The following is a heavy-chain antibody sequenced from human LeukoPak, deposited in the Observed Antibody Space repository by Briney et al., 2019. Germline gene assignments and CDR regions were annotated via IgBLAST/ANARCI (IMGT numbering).Heavy chain of an antibody. CDR3: ARDSGNWNYDY. D-gene: IGHD1-7*01. V-gene: IGHV4-61*02. J-gene: IGHJ4*02. CDR2: IYTSGST. CDR1: GGSISSGSYY. Sequence: PSQTLSLTCTVSGGSISSGSYYWSWIRQPAGKGLEWIGRIYTSGSTNYNPSLKSRVTISVDTSKNQFSLKLSSVTAADTAVYYCARDSGNWNYDYWGQGTLVTVSS.